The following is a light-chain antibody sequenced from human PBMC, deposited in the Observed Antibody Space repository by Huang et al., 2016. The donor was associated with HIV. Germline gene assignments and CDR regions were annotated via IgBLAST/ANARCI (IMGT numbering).Light chain of an antibody. CDR2: DAS. CDR1: QSVSKY. Sequence: EIVLTQSPATLSLSPGERATLSCRASQSVSKYLAWYQQKPGQAPRLLIYDASNRATGIPARFSGSGSGTDFTLTISSLEPEDFEVYYCQQRSNWPPWTFGQGTKVEIK. V-gene: IGKV3-11*01. J-gene: IGKJ1*01. CDR3: QQRSNWPPWT.